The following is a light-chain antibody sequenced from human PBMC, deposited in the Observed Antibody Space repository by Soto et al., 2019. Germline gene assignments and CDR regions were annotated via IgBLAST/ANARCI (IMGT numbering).Light chain of an antibody. J-gene: IGKJ2*01. CDR1: QSIVYNSNNRNY. CDR3: QQYYNTPYT. CDR2: WAS. V-gene: IGKV4-1*01. Sequence: DIVMTQSPDSLAVSLGERATINCKSSQSIVYNSNNRNYLAWYQQKPGQPPKLLISWASTRESGVPDRFSGSGSGTHFTLTISSLQAEDVASYFFQQYYNTPYTFGQGTKVEI.